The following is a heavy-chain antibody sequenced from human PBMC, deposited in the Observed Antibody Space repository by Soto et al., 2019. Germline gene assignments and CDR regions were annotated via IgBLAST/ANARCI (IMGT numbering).Heavy chain of an antibody. J-gene: IGHJ4*02. CDR2: ISGSGGST. CDR1: GFTFSSYA. D-gene: IGHD5-18*01. V-gene: IGHV3-23*01. Sequence: GGSLRLSCAASGFTFSSYAMSWVRQAPGRGLEWVSAISGSGGSTYYADSVKGRFTISRDNSKNTLYLQMNSLRAEDTAVYYCAKVGGDTAKSKDDYWGQGTLVTVSS. CDR3: AKVGGDTAKSKDDY.